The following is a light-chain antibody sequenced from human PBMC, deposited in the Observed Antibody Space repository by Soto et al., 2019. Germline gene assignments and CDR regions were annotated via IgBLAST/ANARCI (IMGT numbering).Light chain of an antibody. V-gene: IGKV4-1*01. CDR2: WAS. J-gene: IGKJ1*01. CDR3: QQYYTTPWT. Sequence: DIVMTQSPDYLAVSLGERATINCKSSQSVLYSSNNKNYLAWYQQKPGQPPKLLIYWASTREYGVPDRFSGSGSGTDFTLTITSLQAEDLAVYYCQQYYTTPWTFGQGTKVESK. CDR1: QSVLYSSNNKNY.